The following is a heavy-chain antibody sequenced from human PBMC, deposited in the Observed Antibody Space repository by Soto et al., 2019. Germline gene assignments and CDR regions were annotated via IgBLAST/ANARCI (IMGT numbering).Heavy chain of an antibody. V-gene: IGHV3-7*01. J-gene: IGHJ3*02. CDR3: ARPWNSDYTTDAYDI. CDR1: GFTFSNYW. CDR2: IKLDGSEK. D-gene: IGHD3-3*01. Sequence: EVQLVESGGGLVQPGGSLRLSCAASGFTFSNYWMTWVRQAPGKGLEWVANIKLDGSEKYYVDSVKGRFTISRDTAKSSLYLQMNSLRAEDTAVYYCARPWNSDYTTDAYDIWGQGTMVTVSS.